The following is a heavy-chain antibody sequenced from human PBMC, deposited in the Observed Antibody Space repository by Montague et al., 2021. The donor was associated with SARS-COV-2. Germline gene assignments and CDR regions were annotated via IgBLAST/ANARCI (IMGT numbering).Heavy chain of an antibody. CDR2: INHSGST. CDR1: GGSFSGYY. CDR3: ARGYQLRFLEWSSRQSTFDY. V-gene: IGHV4-34*01. J-gene: IGHJ4*02. Sequence: SETLSLTCAVYGGSFSGYYWSWIRQPPGKGLEWIGEINHSGSTNYNPSLKCRVTISVDTSKNQFSLKLSSVTAADTAVYYCARGYQLRFLEWSSRQSTFDYWGQGTLVTVSS. D-gene: IGHD3-3*01.